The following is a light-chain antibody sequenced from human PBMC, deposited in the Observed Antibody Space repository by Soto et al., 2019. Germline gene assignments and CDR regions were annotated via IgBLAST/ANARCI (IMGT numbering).Light chain of an antibody. CDR2: GAS. CDR1: QSVSSN. Sequence: EIVMTQSPATLSVSPGERATLSCRASQSVSSNLAWYQQKPGQAPRLLIYGASTRATGIPARFSGSGSGTEFTLTISSVQSEDFAVYYWQQYNNWRPQTFGQGTKVEIK. CDR3: QQYNNWRPQT. V-gene: IGKV3-15*01. J-gene: IGKJ1*01.